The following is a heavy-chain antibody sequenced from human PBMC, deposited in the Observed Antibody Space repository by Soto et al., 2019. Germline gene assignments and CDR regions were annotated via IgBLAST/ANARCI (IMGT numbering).Heavy chain of an antibody. CDR2: INHSGGT. J-gene: IGHJ4*02. Sequence: PSETLSLTCAVYGGSFSGYYWSWTRQPPVKGLEWIGEINHSGGTNYNPPLKSRVTISVDTSKNQFSLKLSSVTAADTAVFYCARLRWEQPWVFDYWGQGTLVTVSS. CDR1: GGSFSGYY. CDR3: ARLRWEQPWVFDY. V-gene: IGHV4-34*01. D-gene: IGHD1-26*01.